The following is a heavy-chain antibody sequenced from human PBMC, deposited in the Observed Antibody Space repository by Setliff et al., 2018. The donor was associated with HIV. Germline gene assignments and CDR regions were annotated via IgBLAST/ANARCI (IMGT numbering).Heavy chain of an antibody. CDR2: IYSGGST. Sequence: GESLRLSCAASGFTVSSDYMSWVRQAPGKGLEWVSVIYSGGSTYYAESVKGRFTISRHNSKNTVYLQMNSLRTEDTAVYYCARGYCSSTSCYGIYYFDNWGQGTPVTVSS. J-gene: IGHJ4*02. CDR1: GFTVSSDY. D-gene: IGHD2-2*01. V-gene: IGHV3-53*04. CDR3: ARGYCSSTSCYGIYYFDN.